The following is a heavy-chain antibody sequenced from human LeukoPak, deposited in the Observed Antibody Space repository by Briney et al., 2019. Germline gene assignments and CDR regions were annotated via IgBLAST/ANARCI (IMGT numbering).Heavy chain of an antibody. J-gene: IGHJ4*02. CDR2: IIPIFGTA. Sequence: SVKVSCKASGYTFTSYGISWVRQAPGQGLEWMGGIIPIFGTANYAQKFQGRVTITADKSTSTAYMELSSLRSEDTAVYYCCYSYGTEDFDYWGQGTLVTVSS. D-gene: IGHD5-18*01. CDR1: GYTFTSYG. CDR3: CYSYGTEDFDY. V-gene: IGHV1-69*06.